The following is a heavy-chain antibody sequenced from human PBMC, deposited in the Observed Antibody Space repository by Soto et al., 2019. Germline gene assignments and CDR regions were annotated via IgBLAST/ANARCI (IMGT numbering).Heavy chain of an antibody. Sequence: QVQLVESGGGVVQPGRSLRLSCAASGFTFSTYGMHWVRQAPGKGLEWVAAISYDGSKKYYADSVKGRFAISRDNSKNTLYVQLNRMRAEDTALYYCARDRQYGAGFIDVWGQGTTVTVSS. D-gene: IGHD3-10*01. V-gene: IGHV3-30*03. CDR3: ARDRQYGAGFIDV. CDR1: GFTFSTYG. J-gene: IGHJ6*02. CDR2: ISYDGSKK.